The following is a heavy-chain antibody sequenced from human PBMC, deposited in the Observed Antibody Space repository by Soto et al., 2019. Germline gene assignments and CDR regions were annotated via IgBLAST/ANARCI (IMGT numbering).Heavy chain of an antibody. V-gene: IGHV3-7*05. CDR3: ARDRTVAL. CDR1: GFTFTNHH. J-gene: IGHJ4*02. D-gene: IGHD5-12*01. Sequence: VQLVESGGGLVQPGGSLRLSCVAFGFTFTNHHMTWVRQAPGKGLEWVANINADGGETYLADSGRGRFTISRDNAYNSLSLQMNSLRAEDTGTCYCARDRTVALWGQGTLVIVSS. CDR2: INADGGET.